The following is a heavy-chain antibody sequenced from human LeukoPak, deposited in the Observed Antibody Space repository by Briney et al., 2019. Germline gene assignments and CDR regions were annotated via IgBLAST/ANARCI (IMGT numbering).Heavy chain of an antibody. CDR2: TYYGSKWYN. D-gene: IGHD2-2*01. CDR1: GDSVSSNSAD. J-gene: IGHJ5*02. V-gene: IGHV6-1*01. Sequence: SQTLSLTCSISGDSVSSNSADWNWIRQSPSRGLEWLGRTYYGSKWYNDYAVSVKSRITINPDTSKNQFSLKLSSVTAADTAVYYCARQRCPGSSSCDPRGDNWFDPWGQGTLVTVSS. CDR3: ARQRCPGSSSCDPRGDNWFDP.